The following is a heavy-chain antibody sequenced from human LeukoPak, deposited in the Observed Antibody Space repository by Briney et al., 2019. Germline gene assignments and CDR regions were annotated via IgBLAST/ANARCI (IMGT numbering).Heavy chain of an antibody. CDR2: INHSGST. CDR1: GGSFSGYY. CDR3: ARTIRGYSYGYPYYYYGMDV. J-gene: IGHJ6*02. D-gene: IGHD5-18*01. V-gene: IGHV4-34*01. Sequence: SETLSLTCAVYGGSFSGYYWSWIRQPPGKGLEWIGEINHSGSTNYNPSLKSRVTISVDTSKNQFSLKLSCVTAADTAVYYCARTIRGYSYGYPYYYYGMDVWGQGNTVTVSS.